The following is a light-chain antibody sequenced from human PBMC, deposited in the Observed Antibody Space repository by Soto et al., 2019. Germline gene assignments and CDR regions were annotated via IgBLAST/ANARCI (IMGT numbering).Light chain of an antibody. CDR3: SSYAGSNNFV. CDR1: SSDVGGYNY. Sequence: QSVLTQPPSASGSPGQSVTISCSGTSSDVGGYNYVSWHQQHPGKAPKLMIYEVSKRPSGVPDRFSGSKSGNTASLIVSRLQAEDEADYYCSSYAGSNNFVFGTGTKVTVL. CDR2: EVS. V-gene: IGLV2-8*01. J-gene: IGLJ1*01.